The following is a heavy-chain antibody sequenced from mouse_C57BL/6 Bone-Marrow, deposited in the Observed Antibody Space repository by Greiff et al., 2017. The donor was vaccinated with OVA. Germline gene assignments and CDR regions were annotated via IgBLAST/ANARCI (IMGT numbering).Heavy chain of an antibody. V-gene: IGHV1-81*01. Sequence: SGAELARPGASVKLSCKASGYTFTSYGISWVKQRTGQGLEWIGEIYPRSGNTYYNEKFKGKATLTADKSTSTAYMELRSLTSEDSAVYFCARGLLRQFPHWGTGTTVTVSS. CDR1: GYTFTSYG. J-gene: IGHJ1*03. D-gene: IGHD2-3*01. CDR3: ARGLLRQFPH. CDR2: IYPRSGNT.